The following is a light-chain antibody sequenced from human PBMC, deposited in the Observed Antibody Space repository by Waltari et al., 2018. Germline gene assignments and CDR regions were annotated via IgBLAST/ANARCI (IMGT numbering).Light chain of an antibody. CDR2: TNN. Sequence: QSVLTQTPSVSATPGKRVTISCSGSSSNIGINIVNWYQQLPGTAPKLLIHTNNQRPSGVPDRFSGSKSGTSASLAISGLQSEDEAEYYCAAWDDSLDGPVFGGGTKLTVL. CDR1: SSNIGINI. J-gene: IGLJ3*02. V-gene: IGLV1-44*01. CDR3: AAWDDSLDGPV.